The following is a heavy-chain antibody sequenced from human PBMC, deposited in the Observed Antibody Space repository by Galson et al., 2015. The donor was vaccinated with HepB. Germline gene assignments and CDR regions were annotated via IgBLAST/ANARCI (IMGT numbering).Heavy chain of an antibody. CDR2: LSPVFAAP. J-gene: IGHJ4*02. Sequence: SVKVSCKASGGTFKTYAVIWVRQAPGQGLEWLGGLSPVFAAPFYAERFQARVTFTADESTNTAYVELSSLTFEDTAIYYCATYGTTWPPIGLYWGQGTLVTVSS. V-gene: IGHV1-69*13. CDR3: ATYGTTWPPIGLY. D-gene: IGHD1-14*01. CDR1: GGTFKTYA.